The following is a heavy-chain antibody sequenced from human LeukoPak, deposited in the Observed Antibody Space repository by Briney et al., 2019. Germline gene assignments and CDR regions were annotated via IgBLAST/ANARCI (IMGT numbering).Heavy chain of an antibody. Sequence: SETLSLTCTVSGGSINSGGYYWSWIRQHPGKGLEWIGYTYYSGRTYYNPSLKSRVTISVDTSKNQFSLKLSSVTAADTAVYYCARDSSGYAQVDYWGLGTLVTVSS. CDR3: ARDSSGYAQVDY. D-gene: IGHD3-22*01. V-gene: IGHV4-31*03. CDR1: GGSINSGGYY. CDR2: TYYSGRT. J-gene: IGHJ4*02.